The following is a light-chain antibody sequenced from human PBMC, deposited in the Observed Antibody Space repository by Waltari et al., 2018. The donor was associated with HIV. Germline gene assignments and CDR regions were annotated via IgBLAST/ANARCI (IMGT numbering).Light chain of an antibody. CDR3: NSHAGSNSPYV. J-gene: IGLJ1*01. CDR1: SSDAGGSNY. V-gene: IGLV2-8*01. Sequence: SALTQPPSASGSPGQSVTIPCTGTSSDAGGSNYVSWYQQHPGKAPKLMIYEVSKRPSGVPDRFSGSKSGNTASLTVSGLQAEDEADYYCNSHAGSNSPYVFGTGTKVTVL. CDR2: EVS.